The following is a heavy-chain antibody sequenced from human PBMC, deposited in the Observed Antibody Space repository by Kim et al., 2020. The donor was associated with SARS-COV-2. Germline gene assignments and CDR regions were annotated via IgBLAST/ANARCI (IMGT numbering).Heavy chain of an antibody. J-gene: IGHJ4*02. V-gene: IGHV1-18*04. CDR3: VREGDAGSGSYYFAY. D-gene: IGHD5-12*01. CDR2: ISAYNGNT. Sequence: ASVKVSCKSSGYTFTGYGISWVRQAPGQGLEWMGWISAYNGNTNYVQKLRGRVTMTTDTSTSTAYMELRSLRSDDTAMYYCVREGDAGSGSYYFAYWGQGTLVTVSS. CDR1: GYTFTGYG.